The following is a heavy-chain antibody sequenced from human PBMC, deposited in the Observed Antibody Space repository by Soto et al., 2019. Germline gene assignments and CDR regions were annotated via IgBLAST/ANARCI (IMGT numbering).Heavy chain of an antibody. J-gene: IGHJ4*02. CDR3: AKPLGLLRIAMAQGSDY. CDR1: GFTFSSYG. Sequence: QVQLVESGGGVVQPGRSLRLSCAASGFTFSSYGMNWVRQAPGKGLEWVAVVSYDEITKYYADSVKGRFTISRDNSKNTVYLQMNSLRPEDTAVYYCAKPLGLLRIAMAQGSDYWGQGTLVTVSS. D-gene: IGHD5-18*01. CDR2: VSYDEITK. V-gene: IGHV3-30*18.